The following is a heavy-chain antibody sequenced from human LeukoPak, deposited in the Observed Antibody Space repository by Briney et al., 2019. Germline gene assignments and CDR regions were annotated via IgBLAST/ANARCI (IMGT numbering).Heavy chain of an antibody. CDR3: ARSIVQLGAFDI. J-gene: IGHJ3*02. CDR2: IYYSGST. V-gene: IGHV4-31*03. Sequence: PSQTLSLTCTVSGGSISSGGYSWSWIRQHPGKGLEWIGYIYYSGSTYYNPSLKSRVTISVDTSKNQFSLKLSFVTAADTAVYYCARSIVQLGAFDIWGQGTMVTVSS. CDR1: GGSISSGGYS. D-gene: IGHD2/OR15-2a*01.